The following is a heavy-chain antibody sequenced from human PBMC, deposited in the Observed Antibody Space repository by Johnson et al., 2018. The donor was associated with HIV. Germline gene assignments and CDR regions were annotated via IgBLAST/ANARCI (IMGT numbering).Heavy chain of an antibody. CDR2: IWHDGSNK. CDR1: GFTLSNYG. CDR3: ARGAPWSGSDAFDI. D-gene: IGHD3-3*01. V-gene: IGHV3-33*01. J-gene: IGHJ3*02. Sequence: QMLLVESGGGVVQPGRSLRLSCAASGFTLSNYGMHWVRQAPGKGLEWVAVIWHDGSNKYYADSVKGRFTISRDNSKNTLYLQMNSLRAEDTAVYYCARGAPWSGSDAFDIWGQGTMVTVSS.